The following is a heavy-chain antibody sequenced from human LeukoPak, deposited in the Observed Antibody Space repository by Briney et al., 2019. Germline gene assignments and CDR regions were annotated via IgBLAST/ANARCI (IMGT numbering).Heavy chain of an antibody. Sequence: GGSLRLSCAASGFTFSSYGMHWVRQAPGKGLEWVAVIWYDGSNKYYADSVKGRFTISRDNSKNTLYLQMNSLRAEDTAVYYCATRVQLWLYAFDIWGQGTMVTVSS. V-gene: IGHV3-33*01. J-gene: IGHJ3*02. CDR1: GFTFSSYG. CDR2: IWYDGSNK. D-gene: IGHD5-18*01. CDR3: ATRVQLWLYAFDI.